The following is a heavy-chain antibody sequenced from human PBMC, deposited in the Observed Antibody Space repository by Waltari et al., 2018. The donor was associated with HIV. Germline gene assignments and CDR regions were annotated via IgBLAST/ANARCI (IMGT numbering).Heavy chain of an antibody. D-gene: IGHD2-15*01. J-gene: IGHJ4*02. CDR2: CDPEEDET. CDR1: GYTLTEAS. CDR3: ATAVGTPYDF. Sequence: QVHLVQSGAEVKKPGASVKVSCTVSGYTLTEASIHWVRQAPGKGLEWMGGCDPEEDETSYEQKFQGRLTMTEDTSSDTAYMELSSLRSEDTAIYYCATAVGTPYDFWGQGTLVTVSA. V-gene: IGHV1-24*01.